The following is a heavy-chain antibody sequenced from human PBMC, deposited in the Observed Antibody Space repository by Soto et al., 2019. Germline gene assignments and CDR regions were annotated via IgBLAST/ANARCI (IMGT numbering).Heavy chain of an antibody. J-gene: IGHJ4*02. D-gene: IGHD5-12*01. Sequence: QVQLVQSGAEVKKPGASVKVSCKASGYTFTGYYMHWVRQAPGQGLEWMGWINPNSGGTNYAQKFQGWVTMTRDTSISTAYMELSRLRSDDTAVYYCARDGSVDIVSTFFDYWGQGTLVTVSS. CDR2: INPNSGGT. CDR1: GYTFTGYY. V-gene: IGHV1-2*04. CDR3: ARDGSVDIVSTFFDY.